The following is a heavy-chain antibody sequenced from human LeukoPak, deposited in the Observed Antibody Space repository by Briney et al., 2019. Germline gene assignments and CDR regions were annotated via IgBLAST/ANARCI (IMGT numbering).Heavy chain of an antibody. D-gene: IGHD3-3*01. CDR2: IYYSGST. V-gene: IGHV4-59*08. J-gene: IGHJ5*02. CDR3: ARHRTGDFWSGYYLWWFDP. Sequence: SETLSLTCTVSGGSISSYYWSWIRQPPGKGLEWIGYIYYSGSTNYSPSLKSRVTISVDTSKNQFSLKLSSVTAADTAVYYCARHRTGDFWSGYYLWWFDPWGQGTLVTVSS. CDR1: GGSISSYY.